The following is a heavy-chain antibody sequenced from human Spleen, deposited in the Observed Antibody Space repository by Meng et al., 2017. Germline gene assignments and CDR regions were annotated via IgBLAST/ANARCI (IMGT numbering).Heavy chain of an antibody. CDR1: GGTFTSHA. V-gene: IGHV1-2*02. D-gene: IGHD6-19*01. Sequence: QVQVVGAGAGVKKTGSSVKVSCKCSGGTFTSHAISWVRQAPGPGLEWMGGINTNSGDTNYAQQFQGRVTMTRDMSLTTAYMDLSSLKFDDTAVYYCATIQRQWLDFDYWGQGTLVTVSS. CDR2: INTNSGDT. CDR3: ATIQRQWLDFDY. J-gene: IGHJ4*02.